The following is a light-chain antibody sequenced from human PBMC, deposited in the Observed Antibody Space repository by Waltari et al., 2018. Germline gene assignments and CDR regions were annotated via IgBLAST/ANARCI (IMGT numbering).Light chain of an antibody. CDR1: SSDVGGYNY. CDR3: CSYAGSYTLWV. CDR2: DVS. V-gene: IGLV2-11*01. J-gene: IGLJ3*02. Sequence: QSALTQPRSVSGSPGQSLTISCTGTSSDVGGYNYVSWYQQHPGKAPKLIIYDVSKRPSGVPDRFSGSKSGNTASLTISGLQSEDEADYYCCSYAGSYTLWVFGGGTKLTVL.